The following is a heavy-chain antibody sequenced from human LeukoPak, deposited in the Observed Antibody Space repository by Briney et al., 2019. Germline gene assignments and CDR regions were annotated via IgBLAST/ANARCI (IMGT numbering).Heavy chain of an antibody. J-gene: IGHJ4*02. CDR3: ARDRGTWNDDGFDY. CDR2: IHYSGSA. V-gene: IGHV4-59*01. D-gene: IGHD1-1*01. Sequence: SETLSLTCTVSGGSISTYYWSWIRQPPGKGLEWIGNIHYSGSANYNPSLKSRVTISVDTSKNYFSLKLTSVTAADTAVYYCARDRGTWNDDGFDYWGQGTLVTVSS. CDR1: GGSISTYY.